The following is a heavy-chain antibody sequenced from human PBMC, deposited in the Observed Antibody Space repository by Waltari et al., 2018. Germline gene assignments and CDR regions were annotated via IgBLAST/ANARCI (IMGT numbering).Heavy chain of an antibody. V-gene: IGHV4-4*02. D-gene: IGHD5-18*01. CDR2: IYHSGST. CDR1: GGSISSSNW. CDR3: ARGLSGYSPNYFDY. Sequence: QVQLQESGPGLVKPSGTLSLTCAVSGGSISSSNWWSWVRQPPGKGLAWLGEIYHSGSTHCNPARVCRVTMSVDKSTNQFSLELSSVTAADTAVYYCARGLSGYSPNYFDYWGQGTLVTVSS. J-gene: IGHJ4*02.